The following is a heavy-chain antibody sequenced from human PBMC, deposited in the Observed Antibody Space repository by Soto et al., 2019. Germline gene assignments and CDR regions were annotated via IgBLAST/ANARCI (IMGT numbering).Heavy chain of an antibody. J-gene: IGHJ5*02. D-gene: IGHD2-2*01. CDR2: ISYDGSNK. Sequence: QVQLVESGGGVVQPGRSLRLSCAASGFTFSSYAMHWVRQAPGKGLEWVAVISYDGSNKYYADSVKGRFTISRDNSKNTLYLQMNSLIAEDTSVYYCARDGYCSSTSCRNNWFDPWGQGTLVTVSS. V-gene: IGHV3-30-3*01. CDR1: GFTFSSYA. CDR3: ARDGYCSSTSCRNNWFDP.